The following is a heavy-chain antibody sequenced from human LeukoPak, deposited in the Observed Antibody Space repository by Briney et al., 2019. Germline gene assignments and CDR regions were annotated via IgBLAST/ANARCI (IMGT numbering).Heavy chain of an antibody. CDR2: ISGSGGST. V-gene: IGHV3-23*01. J-gene: IGHJ6*02. D-gene: IGHD3-22*01. Sequence: GGSLRLSCAASGFTFSSYAMSWVRQAPGKGLEWVSAISGSGGSTYYADSVKGRFTISRDNSKNTLYLQMNSLRAEDTAVYYCAKDIYSSGYYSYYYYYYGMDVWGQGPRSPSP. CDR3: AKDIYSSGYYSYYYYYYGMDV. CDR1: GFTFSSYA.